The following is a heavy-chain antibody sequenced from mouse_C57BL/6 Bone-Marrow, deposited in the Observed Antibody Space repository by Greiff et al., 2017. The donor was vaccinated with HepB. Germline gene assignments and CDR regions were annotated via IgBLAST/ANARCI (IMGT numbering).Heavy chain of an antibody. CDR3: ARGGYIIQYYFDY. Sequence: QVQLQQSGPELVKPGASVKISCKASGYAFSSSWMNWVKQRPGKGLEWIGRIYPGDGDTNYNGKFKGKATLTADKSSSTAYMQLSSLTSEDSAVYFCARGGYIIQYYFDYWGQGTTLTVSS. J-gene: IGHJ2*01. D-gene: IGHD1-1*01. CDR1: GYAFSSSW. CDR2: IYPGDGDT. V-gene: IGHV1-82*01.